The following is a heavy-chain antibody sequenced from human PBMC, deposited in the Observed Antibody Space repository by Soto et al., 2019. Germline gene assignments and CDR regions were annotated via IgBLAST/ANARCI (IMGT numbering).Heavy chain of an antibody. V-gene: IGHV1-58*02. J-gene: IGHJ4*02. CDR1: GFTFTSSA. D-gene: IGHD3-10*01. CDR2: IVVGSGNT. CDR3: AANLSTYGLYYLDY. Sequence: QMQLVQSGPEVKKPGTSVKVSCKASGFTFTSSAMQWVRQARGQRLEWIGWIVVGSGNTNYAQKFQERVTITRDMSTSTANMELGSLRSGDTAVYYCAANLSTYGLYYLDYGGQGTLATVSP.